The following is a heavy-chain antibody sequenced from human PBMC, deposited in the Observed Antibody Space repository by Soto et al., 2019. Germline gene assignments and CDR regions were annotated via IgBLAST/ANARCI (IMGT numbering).Heavy chain of an antibody. D-gene: IGHD3-22*01. CDR1: GGSISSGGYS. J-gene: IGHJ1*01. Sequence: SETLSLTCAVSGGSISSGGYSWSWIRQPPGKGLEWIGYIYHSGSTYYNPSLKSRVTISVDRSKNQFSLKLSSVTAADTAVYYCATTYFYDSNGYYIEYFQYWGQGTLVTVSS. CDR3: ATTYFYDSNGYYIEYFQY. V-gene: IGHV4-30-2*01. CDR2: IYHSGST.